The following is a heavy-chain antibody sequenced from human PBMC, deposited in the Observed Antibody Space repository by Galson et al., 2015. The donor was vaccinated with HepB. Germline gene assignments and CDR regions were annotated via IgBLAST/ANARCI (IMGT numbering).Heavy chain of an antibody. V-gene: IGHV3-49*03. CDR1: GFTFGDYT. J-gene: IGHJ4*02. CDR3: SRERIVPGGAFDY. D-gene: IGHD2-15*01. Sequence: SLRLSCAASGFTFGDYTVNWFRQAPGKGLEWVGFIRRKIYGETTEFAASVKGRFTISRDDSKSIAYLQMNSLQTEDTAVYYCSRERIVPGGAFDYWGQGTLVTVSS. CDR2: IRRKIYGETT.